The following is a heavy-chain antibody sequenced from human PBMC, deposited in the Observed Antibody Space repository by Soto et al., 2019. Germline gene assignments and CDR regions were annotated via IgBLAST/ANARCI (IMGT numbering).Heavy chain of an antibody. CDR3: ASLATTDRPFDY. D-gene: IGHD1-7*01. CDR2: IYYSGST. J-gene: IGHJ4*02. V-gene: IGHV4-59*12. CDR1: GGSISSYY. Sequence: PSETLSLTCTVSGGSISSYYWSWIRQPPGKGLEWIGYIYYSGSTNYNPSLKSRVTISVDTSKNQFSLKLSSVTAADTAVYYCASLATTDRPFDYWGQGTLVTVSS.